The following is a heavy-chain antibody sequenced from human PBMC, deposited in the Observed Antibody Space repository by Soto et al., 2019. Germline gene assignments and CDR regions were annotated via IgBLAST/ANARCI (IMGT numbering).Heavy chain of an antibody. CDR1: GGSISSGGYY. Sequence: QVQLQESGPGLVRPSQTLSLTCTVSGGSISSGGYYWSWIRQHPGKGLEWIGYINYSGSTHYNPSLESRVTISVDTSKNQFSVKLSSVTAADTAVYYCAREGGLAYCGGDCSNWYFDLWGRGTLVTVSS. V-gene: IGHV4-31*03. CDR2: INYSGST. D-gene: IGHD2-21*02. CDR3: AREGGLAYCGGDCSNWYFDL. J-gene: IGHJ2*01.